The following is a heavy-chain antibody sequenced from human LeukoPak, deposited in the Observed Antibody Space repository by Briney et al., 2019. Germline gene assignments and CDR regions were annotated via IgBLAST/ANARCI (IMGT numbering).Heavy chain of an antibody. Sequence: GGSLRLSCAASGLTFSNAWMSWVRQAPGKGLEWVGRIKSKTDGGTTDYAAPVKGRFTISRDDSKNTLYLQMNSLKTEDTAVYYCTTVACSSTSCYVGYWGQGTLVTVSS. V-gene: IGHV3-15*01. CDR3: TTVACSSTSCYVGY. D-gene: IGHD2-2*01. CDR2: IKSKTDGGTT. CDR1: GLTFSNAW. J-gene: IGHJ4*02.